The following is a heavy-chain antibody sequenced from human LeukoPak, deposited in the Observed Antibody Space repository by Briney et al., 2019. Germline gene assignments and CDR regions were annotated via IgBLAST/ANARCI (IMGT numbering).Heavy chain of an antibody. CDR3: TRNPHPHCSGVHCPSDT. D-gene: IGHD2-15*01. CDR2: IRSKTYTGAT. CDR1: GFTFGDYG. V-gene: IGHV3-49*03. J-gene: IGHJ5*02. Sequence: PGRSLRLSCTTSGFTFGDYGMSWFRQAPGRGLEWVSFIRSKTYTGATDYAASVKGRFVISRDDSESIAYLQMNSLKTEDTGVYYWTRNPHPHCSGVHCPSDTWGQRTLVTVST.